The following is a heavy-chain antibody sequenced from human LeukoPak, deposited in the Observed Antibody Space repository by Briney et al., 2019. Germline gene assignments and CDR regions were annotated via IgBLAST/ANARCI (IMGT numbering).Heavy chain of an antibody. D-gene: IGHD1-26*01. J-gene: IGHJ2*01. CDR3: VKDRGSGSPNWYFDL. Sequence: GGSLRLSCSASGFTFSSYPMHWVRQTPGKGLEYASAISSNGGSTDYAASVKGRFTISRDNSKNTLYLQMSSLRAEDTAVYYCVKDRGSGSPNWYFDLWGRGTLVTVSS. CDR2: ISSNGGST. V-gene: IGHV3-64D*06. CDR1: GFTFSSYP.